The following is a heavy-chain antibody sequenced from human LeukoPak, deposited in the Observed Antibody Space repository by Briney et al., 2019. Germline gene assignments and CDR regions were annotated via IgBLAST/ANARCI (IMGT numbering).Heavy chain of an antibody. Sequence: GGSLRLSCAASGFTFSSYSMNWVRQAPGKGLEWVSSISSSSSYIYYADSVKGRFTISRDNAKNSLCLQMNSLRAEDTAVYYCARVIPLGSYHRAGYWGQGTLVTVSS. D-gene: IGHD1-26*01. CDR1: GFTFSSYS. CDR2: ISSSSSYI. V-gene: IGHV3-21*01. J-gene: IGHJ4*02. CDR3: ARVIPLGSYHRAGY.